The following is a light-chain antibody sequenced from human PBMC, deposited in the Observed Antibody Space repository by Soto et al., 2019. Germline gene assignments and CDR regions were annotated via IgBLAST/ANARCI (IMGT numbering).Light chain of an antibody. Sequence: QSVLTQPPSASGTPGQRVTISCSGSSSNIGSNYVYWYQQLPGTAPKLLIYRNNQPPSGVPDRFSGSKSGTSASLAISGLRSEDEADYYCAAWDDSLSIVVFGGGTQLTVL. CDR3: AAWDDSLSIVV. CDR1: SSNIGSNY. J-gene: IGLJ2*01. V-gene: IGLV1-47*01. CDR2: RNN.